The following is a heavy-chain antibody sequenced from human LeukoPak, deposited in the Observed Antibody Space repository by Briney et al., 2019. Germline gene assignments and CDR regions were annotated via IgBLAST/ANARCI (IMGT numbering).Heavy chain of an antibody. CDR3: ARVGTILFDY. Sequence: SGPTLVNPTQTLTLTCTFSGFSLRPRGVGVGWIRQPPGKALEWLALIYWNDDKRYSPSQKSRLTINKDTSKNQVVLTMTNMDPVDTATYYCARVGTILFDYWGQGTLVTVSS. CDR1: GFSLRPRGVG. V-gene: IGHV2-5*01. J-gene: IGHJ4*02. CDR2: IYWNDDK. D-gene: IGHD2-21*01.